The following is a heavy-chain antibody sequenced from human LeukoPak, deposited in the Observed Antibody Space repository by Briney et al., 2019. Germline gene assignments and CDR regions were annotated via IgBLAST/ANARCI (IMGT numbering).Heavy chain of an antibody. CDR3: ARGHYDILTGYYPDAFDI. V-gene: IGHV4-31*03. J-gene: IGHJ3*02. CDR1: GGSLSSGGYY. Sequence: SQTLSLTCTVSGGSLSSGGYYWSWIRQHPGKGLEWIGYIYYSGSTYYNPSLKSRVTISVDTSKNQFSLKLSSVTAADTAVYYCARGHYDILTGYYPDAFDIWGQGTMDTVSS. CDR2: IYYSGST. D-gene: IGHD3-9*01.